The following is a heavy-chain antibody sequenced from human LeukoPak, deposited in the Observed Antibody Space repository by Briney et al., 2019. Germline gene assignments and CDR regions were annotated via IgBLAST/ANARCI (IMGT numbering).Heavy chain of an antibody. J-gene: IGHJ4*02. V-gene: IGHV3-21*01. Sequence: GGSLRLSCTASGFTFGTYSMNWVRQAPGRGLEWVSSISDSSTYIYYADSVKGRFTISRDNAKNSLYLQMHSLSAEDTAVYYCARDAGDYWGQGTLVTVSS. CDR2: ISDSSTYI. CDR3: ARDAGDY. CDR1: GFTFGTYS.